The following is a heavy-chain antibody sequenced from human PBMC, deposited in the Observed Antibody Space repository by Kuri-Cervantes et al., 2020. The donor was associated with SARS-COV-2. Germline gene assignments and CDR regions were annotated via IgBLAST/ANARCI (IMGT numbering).Heavy chain of an antibody. CDR3: ARLGSPRSGYHPASFDI. CDR1: GGSFSSYC. J-gene: IGHJ3*02. V-gene: IGHV4-59*08. D-gene: IGHD3-22*01. Sequence: SETLSLTCTVSGGSFSSYCGSWIRQPPGNGLEWIGYIYYSGSTNYNPSLKSRVTRSVDTSKKQFSLRLSSVTAADTAVYYGARLGSPRSGYHPASFDIWGQGTMVTVSS. CDR2: IYYSGST.